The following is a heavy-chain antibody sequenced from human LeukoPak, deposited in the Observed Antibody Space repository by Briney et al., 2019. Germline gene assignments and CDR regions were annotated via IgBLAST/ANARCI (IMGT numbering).Heavy chain of an antibody. J-gene: IGHJ4*02. CDR2: INHSGST. D-gene: IGHD3-10*01. CDR1: GGSFSGYY. CDR3: ARPNLGPPYYYGSGSQTLGYYFDY. Sequence: PSETLSLTWVVYGGSFSGYYWSWIRQPPGKGLGWIGEINHSGSTNYNPSLKSRVTISVDTSKNQFSLKLSSAPAADTAVYYCARPNLGPPYYYGSGSQTLGYYFDYWGQGTLVTVSS. V-gene: IGHV4-34*01.